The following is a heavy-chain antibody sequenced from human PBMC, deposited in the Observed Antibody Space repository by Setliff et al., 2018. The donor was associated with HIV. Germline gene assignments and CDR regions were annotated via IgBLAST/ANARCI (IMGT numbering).Heavy chain of an antibody. Sequence: SVKVSCKASGGTFSSYAISWVRQAPGQGLEWMGGIIPIFGTANYAQKFQGRVTITADESTSTAYVELSSLRSEDTAVYYCASPTTVTGDAFDIWGQGTMVTVSS. CDR2: IIPIFGTA. D-gene: IGHD4-17*01. J-gene: IGHJ3*02. CDR3: ASPTTVTGDAFDI. V-gene: IGHV1-69*13. CDR1: GGTFSSYA.